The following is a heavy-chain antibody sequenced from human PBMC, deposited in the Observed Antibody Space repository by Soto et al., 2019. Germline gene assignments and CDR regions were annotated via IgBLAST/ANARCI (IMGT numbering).Heavy chain of an antibody. D-gene: IGHD1-1*01. CDR3: AREYTTAWYRAFDI. V-gene: IGHV4-31*03. Sequence: QLQLQESGPGLVKPSLTLSLTCTVSGGSISSGGYYWSWLRQHPRKGLEWIGYIYSSGVTAYNPSLKSRVTISDDTSKNLFSLKFNSVTDADTAVYFCAREYTTAWYRAFDIWGRGTMVTVSS. CDR2: IYSSGVT. J-gene: IGHJ3*02. CDR1: GGSISSGGYY.